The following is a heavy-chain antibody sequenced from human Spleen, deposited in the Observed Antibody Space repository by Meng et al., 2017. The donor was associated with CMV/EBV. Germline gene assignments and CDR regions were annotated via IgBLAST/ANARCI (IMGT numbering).Heavy chain of an antibody. J-gene: IGHJ6*02. CDR2: ISAYNGNT. V-gene: IGHV1-18*01. CDR1: GYTFTSYG. Sequence: ASVKVSCKASGYTFTSYGISWVRQAPGQGLEWMGWISAYNGNTNYAQKLQGRVTMTTDTSTSAAYMELRSLRSDDTAVYYCARNLCSSTSCYGMDVWGQGTTVTVSS. D-gene: IGHD2-2*01. CDR3: ARNLCSSTSCYGMDV.